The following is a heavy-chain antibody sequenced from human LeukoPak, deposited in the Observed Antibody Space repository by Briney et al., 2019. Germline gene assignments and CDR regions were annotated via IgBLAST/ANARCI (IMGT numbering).Heavy chain of an antibody. D-gene: IGHD5-12*01. CDR2: ISYDGSNK. CDR1: GFTFSSYA. CDR3: ARDRVYSGYDDFDY. J-gene: IGHJ4*02. Sequence: GGSLTLSCAASGFTFSSYAMHWVRQAPGKGLEWVAVISYDGSNKYYADSVKGRFTITRDNSKNTLYLQMNSLRAEDTAVYYCARDRVYSGYDDFDYWGQGTLVTVSS. V-gene: IGHV3-30-3*01.